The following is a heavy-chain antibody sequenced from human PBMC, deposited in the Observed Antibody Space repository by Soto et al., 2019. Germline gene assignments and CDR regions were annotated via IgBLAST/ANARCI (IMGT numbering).Heavy chain of an antibody. CDR1: GGSISTGDYTY. D-gene: IGHD1-26*01. Sequence: SETLSLTCAVSGGSISTGDYTYWNWFRQFPGRGLEWIGYIHYTGATYYNLSLKSRVTISVDTSKNQFSLKLSSVTAADTAVYYCARMEPSYFDLWGQGSLVTVSS. CDR2: IHYTGAT. J-gene: IGHJ4*01. CDR3: ARMEPSYFDL. V-gene: IGHV4-30-4*01.